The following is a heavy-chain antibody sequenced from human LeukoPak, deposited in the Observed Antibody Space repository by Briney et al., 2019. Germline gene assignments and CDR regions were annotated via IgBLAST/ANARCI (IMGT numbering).Heavy chain of an antibody. D-gene: IGHD6-13*01. CDR1: GFIFSSYS. CDR3: AKAASSSWPSYYYGMDV. J-gene: IGHJ6*02. CDR2: ITGSGGNT. Sequence: GGSLRLSCAASGFIFSSYSMSWVRQAPGKGLEWVSVITGSGGNTYYADSVKGRFTISKDNSKNTVYLQMSSLRVVDTAVYYCAKAASSSWPSYYYGMDVWGQGTTVTVSS. V-gene: IGHV3-23*01.